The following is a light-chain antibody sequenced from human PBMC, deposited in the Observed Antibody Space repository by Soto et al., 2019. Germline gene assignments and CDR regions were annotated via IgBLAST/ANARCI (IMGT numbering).Light chain of an antibody. CDR2: AAT. CDR1: QGFRNF. Sequence: DIQMTQSPSSLSASVGDRVTITCRASQGFRNFLAWYQQKPGKVPKLLISAATTLESVVPSRFSGSGSGTDCTLTITSLQPEDVATYYCQKYSSVITFGQGTRLEIK. J-gene: IGKJ5*01. CDR3: QKYSSVIT. V-gene: IGKV1-27*01.